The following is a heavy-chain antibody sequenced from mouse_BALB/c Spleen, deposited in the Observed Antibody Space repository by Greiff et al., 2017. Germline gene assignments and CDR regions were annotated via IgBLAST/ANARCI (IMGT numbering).Heavy chain of an antibody. CDR2: ISYDGSN. Sequence: EVKLQESGPGLVKPSQSLSLTCSVTGYSITSGYYWNWIRQFPGNKLEWMGYISYDGSNNYNPSLKNRISITPDTSKNQFFLKLNFMTTEDTATYHCADGYEGFAYWGQGTLVTVSA. D-gene: IGHD2-2*01. J-gene: IGHJ3*01. CDR3: ADGYEGFAY. CDR1: GYSITSGYY. V-gene: IGHV3-6*02.